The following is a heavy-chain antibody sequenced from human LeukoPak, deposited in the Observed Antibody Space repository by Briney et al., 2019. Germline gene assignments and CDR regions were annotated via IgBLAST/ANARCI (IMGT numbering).Heavy chain of an antibody. D-gene: IGHD6-13*01. CDR3: ARAAYSSSWPNYYFYYYMDV. Sequence: GGSLRLSCAASGFTFSSYEMNWVRQAPGKGLVWVARINSDEINTSYADSVKGRFTISRDNARNTLYLQMNSLRVEDTAVYYCARAAYSSSWPNYYFYYYMDVWGKGTTVTVPS. V-gene: IGHV3-74*01. J-gene: IGHJ6*03. CDR2: INSDEINT. CDR1: GFTFSSYE.